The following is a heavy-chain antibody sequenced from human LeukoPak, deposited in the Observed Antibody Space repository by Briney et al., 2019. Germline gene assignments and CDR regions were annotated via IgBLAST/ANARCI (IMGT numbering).Heavy chain of an antibody. CDR3: ATSVVIVEDTFDI. J-gene: IGHJ3*02. CDR2: VNHSGRT. D-gene: IGHD2-15*01. Sequence: SETLSLTCAVYGGSFSGYYWAWIRQPPGKGLEWIGEVNHSGRTKYNPSLKSRVTISVDTSKNQFSLKLSSVTAADTAAYYCATSVVIVEDTFDIWGQGTMVTVSS. CDR1: GGSFSGYY. V-gene: IGHV4-34*01.